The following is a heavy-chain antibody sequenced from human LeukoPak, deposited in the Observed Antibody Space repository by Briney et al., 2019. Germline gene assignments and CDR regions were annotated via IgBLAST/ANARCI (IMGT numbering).Heavy chain of an antibody. D-gene: IGHD2-2*01. V-gene: IGHV1-8*01. J-gene: IGHJ5*02. Sequence: ASVKVSCKASGYTFTSYDINWVRQATGQGLEWMGWMNPNSGNTGYAQKFQGRVTMTRDTSINTAYMELSSLRSEDTAVYYCARTGCSSTSCYGGTLRFDPWGQGTLVTVSS. CDR1: GYTFTSYD. CDR2: MNPNSGNT. CDR3: ARTGCSSTSCYGGTLRFDP.